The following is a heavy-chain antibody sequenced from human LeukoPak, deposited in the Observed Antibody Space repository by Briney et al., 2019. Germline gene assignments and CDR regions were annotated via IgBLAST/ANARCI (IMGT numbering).Heavy chain of an antibody. Sequence: ASVKVFCTASGYTFTNYYIHWVRQAPGQGLEWKGIINPAGGSTGYAQKFQGRVTMSRDTSTSTVYMELSSLRSEDTAVYYCARYNGDLTGGFDYWGQGTLVTVSS. V-gene: IGHV1-46*01. CDR1: GYTFTNYY. CDR3: ARYNGDLTGGFDY. J-gene: IGHJ4*02. D-gene: IGHD4-17*01. CDR2: INPAGGST.